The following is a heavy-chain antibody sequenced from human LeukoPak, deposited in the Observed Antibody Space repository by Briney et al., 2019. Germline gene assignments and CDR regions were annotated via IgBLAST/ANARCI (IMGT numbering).Heavy chain of an antibody. CDR1: GYTLTELS. D-gene: IGHD1-26*01. CDR3: ATVGSYVLAFDI. J-gene: IGHJ3*02. V-gene: IGHV1-24*01. Sequence: ASVKVSCKVSGYTLTELSMHWVRQAPGKGLEWMGGFDPEDGETIYAQKFQGRVTMTEDTSTDTAYMELSSLRSEDTAVYYCATVGSYVLAFDIWGQGTMVTVSS. CDR2: FDPEDGET.